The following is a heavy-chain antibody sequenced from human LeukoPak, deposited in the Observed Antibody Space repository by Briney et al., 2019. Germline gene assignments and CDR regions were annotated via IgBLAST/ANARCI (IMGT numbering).Heavy chain of an antibody. CDR2: ISGSGGAT. V-gene: IGHV3-23*01. Sequence: PGGSLSLSCAASGFTFSTYAMSWVRQAPGKGLQWVSDISGSGGATDYADSVKGRFTISRDDSKNTLYLQMNSLRAEDTAVYYSARMGRYSQAWYYFDYWGQGTLVTVSS. D-gene: IGHD2-21*01. CDR1: GFTFSTYA. J-gene: IGHJ4*02. CDR3: ARMGRYSQAWYYFDY.